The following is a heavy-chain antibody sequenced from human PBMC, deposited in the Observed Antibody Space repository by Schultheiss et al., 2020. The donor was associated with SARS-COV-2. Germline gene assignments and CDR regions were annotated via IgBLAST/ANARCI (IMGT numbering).Heavy chain of an antibody. V-gene: IGHV4-34*01. CDR2: IYHSGST. Sequence: ESLKISCAASGFTFSSYEMNWVRQPPGKGLEWIGEIYHSGSTNYNPSLKSRVTISVDKSKNQFSLKLSSVTAADTAVYYCARVECSTSCYSFDYWGQGTLVTVSS. J-gene: IGHJ4*02. CDR3: ARVECSTSCYSFDY. CDR1: GFTFSSYE. D-gene: IGHD2-2*01.